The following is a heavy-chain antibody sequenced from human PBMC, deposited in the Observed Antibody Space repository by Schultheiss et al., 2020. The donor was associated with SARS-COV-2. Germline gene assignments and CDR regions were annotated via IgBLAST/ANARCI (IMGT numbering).Heavy chain of an antibody. Sequence: GGSLRLSCAASGFTFFNTWMNWVRQGPGKGLEWVGRIQSKTDGGTTDYAAPVKGRFTISRDDSKNMLYLQMNSLRAEDTAVYYCARDLRNCLDYWGQGTLVTVSS. V-gene: IGHV3-15*01. J-gene: IGHJ4*02. D-gene: IGHD1-7*01. CDR1: GFTFFNTW. CDR3: ARDLRNCLDY. CDR2: IQSKTDGGTT.